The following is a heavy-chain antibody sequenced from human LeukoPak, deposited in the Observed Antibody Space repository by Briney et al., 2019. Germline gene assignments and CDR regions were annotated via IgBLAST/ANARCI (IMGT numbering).Heavy chain of an antibody. CDR3: ARESHSSGWLSGHYYYGMDV. J-gene: IGHJ6*02. D-gene: IGHD6-19*01. V-gene: IGHV1-69*05. Sequence: SVTVSCKASGGTFSSYAISWVRQAPGQGLEWMGGIIPIFGTANYAQKFQGRVTITTDESTSTAYMELSSLRSEDTAVYYCARESHSSGWLSGHYYYGMDVWGQGTTVTVSS. CDR1: GGTFSSYA. CDR2: IIPIFGTA.